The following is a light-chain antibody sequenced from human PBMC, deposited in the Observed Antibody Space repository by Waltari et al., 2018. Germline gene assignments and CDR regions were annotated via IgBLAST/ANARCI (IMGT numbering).Light chain of an antibody. CDR3: AAWDDRLNGGV. CDR2: GNY. J-gene: IGLJ3*02. Sequence: QSVLTQPPSASGTPGQTVTISCSGGSSTLGPNTVTWSRKVPGAAPKLLISGNYQRPSGCPARFSGSTSGSSASLAISGLQSEDEADYYCAAWDDRLNGGVFGGWTKLTVL. V-gene: IGLV1-44*01. CDR1: SSTLGPNT.